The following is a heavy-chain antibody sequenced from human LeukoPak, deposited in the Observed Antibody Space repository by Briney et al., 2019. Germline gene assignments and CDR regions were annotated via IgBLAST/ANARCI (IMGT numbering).Heavy chain of an antibody. CDR2: FDPEDGET. CDR3: ATDLGGVSAFDI. V-gene: IGHV1-24*01. D-gene: IGHD3-16*01. CDR1: GYTLTELS. J-gene: IGHJ3*02. Sequence: ASVKVSCKVSGYTLTELSMHWVRQAPGKGLEWMGGFDPEDGETIYAQKFQGRVTMTEHTSTDTAYMELSSLRSEDTAVYYCATDLGGVSAFDIWGQGTMVTVSS.